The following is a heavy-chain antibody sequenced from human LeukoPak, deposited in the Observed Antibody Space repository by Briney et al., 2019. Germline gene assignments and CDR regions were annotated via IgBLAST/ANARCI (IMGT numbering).Heavy chain of an antibody. V-gene: IGHV3-48*01. J-gene: IGHJ4*02. Sequence: PGGSLRLSCAASGFTFSSYSMNWVRQAPGKGLEWVSYISSRSSSIYYADSVKGRFTLSRDNSKNTLFLEMNSLRAEDTAVYYCAKEYSVRNQFDYWGQGTLVAVSS. D-gene: IGHD1-14*01. CDR3: AKEYSVRNQFDY. CDR2: ISSRSSSI. CDR1: GFTFSSYS.